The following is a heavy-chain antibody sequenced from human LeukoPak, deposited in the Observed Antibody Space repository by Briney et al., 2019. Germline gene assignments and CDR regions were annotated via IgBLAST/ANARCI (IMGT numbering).Heavy chain of an antibody. J-gene: IGHJ4*02. D-gene: IGHD1-26*01. Sequence: GALRLSCAASGFTFSSYAMSWVRQAPGKGLEWVAVISYDGSNKYYADSVRGRFTISRDNSKNTLYLQMNSLRAEDTAVYYCARKDSGSYLNWGQGTLVTVSS. CDR1: GFTFSSYA. V-gene: IGHV3-30*04. CDR3: ARKDSGSYLN. CDR2: ISYDGSNK.